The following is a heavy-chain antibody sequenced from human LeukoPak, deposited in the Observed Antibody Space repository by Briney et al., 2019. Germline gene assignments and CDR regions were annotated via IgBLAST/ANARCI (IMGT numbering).Heavy chain of an antibody. Sequence: PGGSLRLSCAASGFTFSSYAMSWVRQAPGKGLEWVSAIGTAGDTYYPGSVKGRFTISRENAKNSLYLQMNSLRAGDTAVYYCARVGYCSSTSCYERYFDLWGRGTLVTVSS. CDR3: ARVGYCSSTSCYERYFDL. CDR2: IGTAGDT. CDR1: GFTFSSYA. D-gene: IGHD2-2*01. J-gene: IGHJ2*01. V-gene: IGHV3-13*01.